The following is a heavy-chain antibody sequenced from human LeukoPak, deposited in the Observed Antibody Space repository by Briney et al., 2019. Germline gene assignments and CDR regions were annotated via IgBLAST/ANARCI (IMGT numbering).Heavy chain of an antibody. D-gene: IGHD6-19*01. CDR3: ARDRLAGGWSTLDY. CDR1: GGSFSSGDCY. Sequence: SSETLSLTCTVSGGSFSSGDCYWRWIRQHPGKGLEWIGYIYYSGSTYYNPSLRSRVSISQDTSKNQFSLKLSSVTAADTAIYYCARDRLAGGWSTLDYWGQGTLVTVSS. V-gene: IGHV4-31*03. CDR2: IYYSGST. J-gene: IGHJ4*02.